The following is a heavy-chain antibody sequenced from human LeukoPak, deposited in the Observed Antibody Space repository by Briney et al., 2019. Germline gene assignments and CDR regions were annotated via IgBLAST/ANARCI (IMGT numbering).Heavy chain of an antibody. J-gene: IGHJ4*02. CDR1: GFTFSSYA. CDR3: AKPAAAAPGHLDY. CDR2: ISGSGGST. D-gene: IGHD6-13*01. V-gene: IGHV3-23*01. Sequence: GGSLRLSCAASGFTFSSYAMSWVRQAPGKGLEWVSAISGSGGSTYYADSVKGRFTISRDNAKNSLYLQMNSLRAEDTAVYYCAKPAAAAPGHLDYWGQGTLVTVSS.